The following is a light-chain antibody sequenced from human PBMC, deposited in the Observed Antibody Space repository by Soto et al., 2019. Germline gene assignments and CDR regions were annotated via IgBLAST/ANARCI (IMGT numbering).Light chain of an antibody. Sequence: ENVLTDSPGTLSLSPGEKAPPSCRASQSVSSSYLAWYQQKFGQAPRLLIYDASSRATGVPDRFSGSGSGTDFTLTISRLEPEDFAVYYCLQYGSSPRTFGQGTKVDIK. CDR2: DAS. CDR3: LQYGSSPRT. CDR1: QSVSSSY. V-gene: IGKV3-20*01. J-gene: IGKJ1*01.